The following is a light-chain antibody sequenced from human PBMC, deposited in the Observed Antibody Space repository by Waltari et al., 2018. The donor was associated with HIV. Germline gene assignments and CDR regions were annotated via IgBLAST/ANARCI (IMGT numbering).Light chain of an antibody. CDR1: QGISSY. J-gene: IGKJ2*03. Sequence: DIQLTQSPPFLSASVGDRITITCRASQGISSYLTWYQQQPATAPQLLIYAASTLQSGVPSRFSGSISGTEFTLTISSLQPEDFGTYYCQQLYTYPYSFGQGTKLEI. CDR3: QQLYTYPYS. CDR2: AAS. V-gene: IGKV1-9*01.